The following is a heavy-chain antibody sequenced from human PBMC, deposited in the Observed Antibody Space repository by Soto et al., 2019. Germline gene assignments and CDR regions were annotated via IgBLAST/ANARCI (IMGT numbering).Heavy chain of an antibody. CDR2: ISHDGSKK. V-gene: IGHV3-30*18. J-gene: IGHJ6*02. CDR3: AQDLGPGDYSHSGMDV. Sequence: QVQLVESGGGEVQPGRSLRLSCEASGITFSNYGVHWVRQAPCKGLEWGAVISHDGSKKDDSDSVRGRFTISRDNAKNTLSLQMNSRRAEETAVYYCAQDLGPGDYSHSGMDVWCQGTTVTVSS. D-gene: IGHD3-10*01. CDR1: GITFSNYG.